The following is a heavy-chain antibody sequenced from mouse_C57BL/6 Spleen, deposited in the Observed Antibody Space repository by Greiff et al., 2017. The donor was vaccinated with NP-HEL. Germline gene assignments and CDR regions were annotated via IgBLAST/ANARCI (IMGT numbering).Heavy chain of an antibody. D-gene: IGHD2-4*01. Sequence: QVQLQQPGTELVKPGASVKLSCKASGYTFTSYWMHWVKQRPGQGLEWIGNINPSNGGTNYNEKFKSKATLTVDKSSSTAYMQLSSLTSEDSAVYYCARGAYDYDDYYAMDYWGQGTSVTVSS. CDR3: ARGAYDYDDYYAMDY. CDR1: GYTFTSYW. CDR2: INPSNGGT. J-gene: IGHJ4*01. V-gene: IGHV1-53*01.